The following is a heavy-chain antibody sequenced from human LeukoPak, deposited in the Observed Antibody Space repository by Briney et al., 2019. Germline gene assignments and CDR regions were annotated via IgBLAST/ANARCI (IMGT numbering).Heavy chain of an antibody. CDR1: GFPFSDYY. CDR2: ISSSGDTI. J-gene: IGHJ4*02. Sequence: GGSLRLSCAASGFPFSDYYMSWIRQAPGKGLEWASYISSSGDTIYYADSVKGRFTISRDNAKNSVHLQMNSLRAEDTAVYYCARVVHYGSGPAVGWGQGTLVTVSS. D-gene: IGHD3-10*01. CDR3: ARVVHYGSGPAVG. V-gene: IGHV3-11*01.